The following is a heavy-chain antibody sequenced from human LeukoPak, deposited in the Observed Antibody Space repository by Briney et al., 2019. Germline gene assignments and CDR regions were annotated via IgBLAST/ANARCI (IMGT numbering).Heavy chain of an antibody. CDR2: ISSSGSTI. J-gene: IGHJ6*02. D-gene: IGHD3-10*01. Sequence: PGESLRLSCAASGFTFSSYEMNWVRQAPGKGLEWVSYISSSGSTIYYADSVKGRFTISRDNGKNSLYLQMNSLRAEDTAVYYCASPISMVRGVAYYYYGMDVWGQGTTVTVSS. V-gene: IGHV3-48*03. CDR3: ASPISMVRGVAYYYYGMDV. CDR1: GFTFSSYE.